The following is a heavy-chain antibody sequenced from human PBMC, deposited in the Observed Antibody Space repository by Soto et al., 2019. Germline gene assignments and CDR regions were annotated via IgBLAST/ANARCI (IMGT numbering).Heavy chain of an antibody. J-gene: IGHJ6*02. Sequence: GGSLRLSCAASGFTFSDYYMSWIRQAPGKGLEWVSYISSSSSYTNYADSVKGRFTISRDNAKNSLYLQMNSLRAEDTAVYYCARVRLGYCSSTSCRHYYYYGMDVWGQGTTVTVSS. CDR3: ARVRLGYCSSTSCRHYYYYGMDV. D-gene: IGHD2-2*01. V-gene: IGHV3-11*06. CDR2: ISSSSSYT. CDR1: GFTFSDYY.